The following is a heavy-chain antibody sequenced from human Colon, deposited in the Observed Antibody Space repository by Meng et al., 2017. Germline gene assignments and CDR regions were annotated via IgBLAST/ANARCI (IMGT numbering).Heavy chain of an antibody. V-gene: IGHV6-1*01. D-gene: IGHD3-10*01. CDR1: GDSVSSNRAL. CDR3: TTWYGEY. CDR2: TYYRSEWQN. Sequence: QVQLQQSGPGLGTPSQTLSLTCAISGDSVSSNRALWHWVRQSPSRGLEWLGQTYYRSEWQNHYGVSVKSRITINADTSRNHFSLHLNSVTPEDTAVYYCTTWYGEYWGQGTLVTVSS. J-gene: IGHJ4*02.